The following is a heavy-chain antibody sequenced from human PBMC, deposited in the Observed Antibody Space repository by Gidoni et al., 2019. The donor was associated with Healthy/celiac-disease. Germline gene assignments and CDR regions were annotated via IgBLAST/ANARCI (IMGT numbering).Heavy chain of an antibody. CDR3: AKEIKGPTVVILDYFDS. D-gene: IGHD4-17*01. CDR1: GFTFSSYA. Sequence: EVQLLESGGGLVQPGGSMRLSCAASGFTFSSYAMSWVRQAPGKGLEGVSGISGSGVSTYYADPVKGRFTISRDNSKNTLYLQMNSLRAEDTAVYYCAKEIKGPTVVILDYFDSWGQGTLVTVSS. J-gene: IGHJ4*02. V-gene: IGHV3-23*01. CDR2: ISGSGVST.